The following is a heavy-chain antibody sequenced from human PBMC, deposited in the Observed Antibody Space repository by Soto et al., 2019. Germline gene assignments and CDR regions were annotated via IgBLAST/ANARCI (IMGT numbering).Heavy chain of an antibody. J-gene: IGHJ4*02. CDR1: GYTFTSYY. Sequence: ASVKVSCKASGYTFTSYYMHWVRQAPGQGLEWMGIINPSGGSTSYAQKFQGRVTMTRDTSTSTVYMELSSLRSEDTAVYYCARDRMEPRQVAAKLVGTVFDYWGQGTLVTVSS. CDR3: ARDRMEPRQVAAKLVGTVFDY. V-gene: IGHV1-46*01. CDR2: INPSGGST. D-gene: IGHD2-15*01.